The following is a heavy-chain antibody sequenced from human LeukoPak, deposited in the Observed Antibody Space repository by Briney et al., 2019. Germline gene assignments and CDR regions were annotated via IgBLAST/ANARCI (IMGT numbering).Heavy chain of an antibody. D-gene: IGHD3-9*01. CDR3: ARSRNWLPFDP. V-gene: IGHV3-7*01. Sequence: GGSLRLSCAASGFTFNSYWMTWVRQAPGRGLEWVANIKQDGSEKYYVDSVKGRFTISRDNAKNSLYLQMNSLRDEDTAVYYCARSRNWLPFDPWGQGTLVTVSS. CDR2: IKQDGSEK. CDR1: GFTFNSYW. J-gene: IGHJ5*02.